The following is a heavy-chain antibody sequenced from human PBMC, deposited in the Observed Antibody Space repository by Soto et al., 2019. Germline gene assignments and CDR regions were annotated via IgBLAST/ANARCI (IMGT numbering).Heavy chain of an antibody. D-gene: IGHD1-20*01. CDR3: ARDLNPLTGTAYYYYYMDV. J-gene: IGHJ6*03. CDR1: GFTVSSNY. V-gene: IGHV3-66*01. Sequence: GGSLRLSCAASGFTVSSNYMSWVRQAPGKGLEGVSVIYSGGSTYYADSVKGRFTISRDNSKNTLYLQMNSLRAEDTAVYYCARDLNPLTGTAYYYYYMDVWGKGTTVTVSS. CDR2: IYSGGST.